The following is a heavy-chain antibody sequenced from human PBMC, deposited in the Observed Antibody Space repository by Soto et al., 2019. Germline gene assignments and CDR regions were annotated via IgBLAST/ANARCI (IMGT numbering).Heavy chain of an antibody. CDR2: INPSGDST. CDR1: GFTFSRYY. Sequence: ASVKVSCKASGFTFSRYYMHWVRQAPGQGLEWMGIINPSGDSTTYAQKFQGRVTMSRDTSTSTVYMELSSLRSGDTAVYSCARSHSYSTSWYDYWGQGTLVTVSS. CDR3: ARSHSYSTSWYDY. V-gene: IGHV1-46*01. J-gene: IGHJ4*02. D-gene: IGHD6-13*01.